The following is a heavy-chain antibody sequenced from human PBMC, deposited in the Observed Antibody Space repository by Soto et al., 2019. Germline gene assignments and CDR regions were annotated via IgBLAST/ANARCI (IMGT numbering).Heavy chain of an antibody. D-gene: IGHD1-26*01. CDR3: AKGQKWELPFDY. CDR2: FSGTTSST. J-gene: IGHJ4*02. V-gene: IGHV3-23*01. Sequence: EVHLSESGGGFIQSGGSLRLSCAASGFIFSSYAMSWVRQAPGKGLEWVSAFSGTTSSTYYADSVKGRFTISRDNSKNTLYLQMNSLKAEDTAVYYCAKGQKWELPFDYWGQGALVTVSS. CDR1: GFIFSSYA.